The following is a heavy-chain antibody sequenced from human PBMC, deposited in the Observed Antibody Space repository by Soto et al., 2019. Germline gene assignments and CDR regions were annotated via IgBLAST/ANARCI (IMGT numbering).Heavy chain of an antibody. V-gene: IGHV3-23*01. CDR2: ISGSGSST. J-gene: IGHJ4*02. Sequence: PGGSLRLSCAASGFTFSNYAMSWVRQAPGKGLEWVSGISGSGSSTYYADSVKGRFAISRDKSLYLQMNSLRAEDTAVYYCAKWALYQLPLDNWGQGTLVTVSS. CDR3: AKWALYQLPLDN. D-gene: IGHD2-8*01. CDR1: GFTFSNYA.